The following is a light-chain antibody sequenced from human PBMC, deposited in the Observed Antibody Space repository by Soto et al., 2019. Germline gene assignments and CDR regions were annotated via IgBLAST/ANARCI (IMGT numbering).Light chain of an antibody. V-gene: IGKV3-15*01. Sequence: IVMTQSPATLSVSPGERATLSCRASETVRSNVAWFQQKPGQAPRLLIFGASTRATGIPTRFTGSGSGTEFTLTIDSLQSEDFATYYCQQLNSHPRTFGQGTKLEIK. CDR3: QQLNSHPRT. J-gene: IGKJ2*01. CDR2: GAS. CDR1: ETVRSN.